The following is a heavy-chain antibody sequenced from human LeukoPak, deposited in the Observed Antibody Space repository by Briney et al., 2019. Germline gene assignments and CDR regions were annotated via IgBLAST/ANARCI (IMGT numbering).Heavy chain of an antibody. CDR1: GFTFDDYA. Sequence: GGSLRLSCAASGFTFDDYAMGWVRQAPGKGLEWVGFIRRKTYGGTPEYGASVKGRFTISRDGSRGIVYLQMNSLKMEDTAVYYCARDGTVYSSSWYGNWGQGTLVSVSS. J-gene: IGHJ4*02. CDR3: ARDGTVYSSSWYGN. D-gene: IGHD2-2*01. CDR2: IRRKTYGGTP. V-gene: IGHV3-49*04.